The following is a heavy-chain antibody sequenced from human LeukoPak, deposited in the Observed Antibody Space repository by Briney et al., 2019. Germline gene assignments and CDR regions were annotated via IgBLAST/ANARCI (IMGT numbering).Heavy chain of an antibody. J-gene: IGHJ4*02. D-gene: IGHD2-2*01. CDR1: GGTFSSYT. V-gene: IGHV1-69*13. CDR3: ARSQKYCSSTSCVYYYFDY. Sequence: SVNVSCKASGGTFSSYTINWVRQAPGQGLEWMGGIIPVFGTANYVQKFQGRVTITADESTSTAYMELSSLRSEDTAVYYCARSQKYCSSTSCVYYYFDYWGQGTLVTVSS. CDR2: IIPVFGTA.